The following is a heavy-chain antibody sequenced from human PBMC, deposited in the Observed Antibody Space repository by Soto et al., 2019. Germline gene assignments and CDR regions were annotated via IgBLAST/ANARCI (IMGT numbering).Heavy chain of an antibody. J-gene: IGHJ6*02. CDR2: ISDYNGNT. Sequence: ASVKVSCKASGYTFTNYGITWVRQAPGQGLEWMGWISDYNGNTYYGKKFQGRVTMTTDTSTSTAYMELRSLRSDDTAVYYCARALGYSGYAGMDVWGQGTTVTVSS. V-gene: IGHV1-18*01. CDR3: ARALGYSGYAGMDV. CDR1: GYTFTNYG. D-gene: IGHD5-12*01.